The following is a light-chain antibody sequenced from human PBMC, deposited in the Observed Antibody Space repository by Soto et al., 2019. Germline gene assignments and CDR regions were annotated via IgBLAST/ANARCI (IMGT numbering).Light chain of an antibody. CDR2: AAS. CDR3: QQYNNWPPPIT. CDR1: QTVSSN. J-gene: IGKJ5*01. Sequence: EIVMTQSPATLSVSPGERVTLSCRASQTVSSNLAWYQQKPGQAPRLLIYAASTRATDTPARFSGSGSGTELPLTISSLQSEDFAVYYCQQYNNWPPPITFGQGTRPEIK. V-gene: IGKV3-15*01.